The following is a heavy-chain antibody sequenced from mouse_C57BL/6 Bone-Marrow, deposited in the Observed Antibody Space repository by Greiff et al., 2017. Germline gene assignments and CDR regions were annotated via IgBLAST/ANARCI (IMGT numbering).Heavy chain of an antibody. CDR2: ILPGSGST. V-gene: IGHV1-9*01. J-gene: IGHJ4*01. D-gene: IGHD4-1*01. CDR1: GYTFTGYW. Sequence: VQLQQSGAELMKPGASVKLSCKATGYTFTGYWIAWVKKRPGHGREWIGEILPGSGSTNYNEKFKGKATFTADTSSNTAYMQLSSLKTEDTAIYYCAREELGPYYAMDYWCQGTSVTVSS. CDR3: AREELGPYYAMDY.